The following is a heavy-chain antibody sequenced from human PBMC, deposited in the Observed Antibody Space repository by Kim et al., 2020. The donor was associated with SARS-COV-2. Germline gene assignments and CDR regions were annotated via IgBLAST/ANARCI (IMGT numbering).Heavy chain of an antibody. CDR1: GGSISSYY. CDR3: ERHPLFGRYFDWLLNPHYYYIDV. J-gene: IGHJ6*03. V-gene: IGHV4-59*08. Sequence: SETLSLTCTVSGGSISSYYWSWIRQPPGKGLEWIGYIYYSGSTNYNPTLKSRVTISVDTSKNQFSLKLSSVTAADTAVYYCERHPLFGRYFDWLLNPHYYYIDVWGKGTTVTVSS. CDR2: IYYSGST. D-gene: IGHD3-9*01.